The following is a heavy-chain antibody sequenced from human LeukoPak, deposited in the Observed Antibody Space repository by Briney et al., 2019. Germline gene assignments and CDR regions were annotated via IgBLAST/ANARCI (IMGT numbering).Heavy chain of an antibody. CDR1: GFTVSSYY. J-gene: IGHJ4*02. V-gene: IGHV3-53*01. Sequence: GGSLRLSCAASGFTVSSYYMSWVRQAPGKGLEWVSIIYSGGSTYYADSVKGRFTISRDNSKSTLYLQMNSLRAEDTAVYYCAREDTFTPFSYWGQGTLVTVSS. D-gene: IGHD5-18*01. CDR2: IYSGGST. CDR3: AREDTFTPFSY.